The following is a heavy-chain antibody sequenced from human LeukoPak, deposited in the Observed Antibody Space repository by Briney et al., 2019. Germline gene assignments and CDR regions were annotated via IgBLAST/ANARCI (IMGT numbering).Heavy chain of an antibody. V-gene: IGHV3-23*01. Sequence: GGSLRLSCAASGFIFSSYAMSWVRQAPGKGLEWVSAISVSGGSTYYADSVKGRFTVSRDNSKNTLYLQMNSLRAEDTAVYYCAKTLGEFTCAPDIWGQGTMVTVSS. CDR1: GFIFSSYA. CDR2: ISVSGGST. D-gene: IGHD3-3*01. CDR3: AKTLGEFTCAPDI. J-gene: IGHJ3*02.